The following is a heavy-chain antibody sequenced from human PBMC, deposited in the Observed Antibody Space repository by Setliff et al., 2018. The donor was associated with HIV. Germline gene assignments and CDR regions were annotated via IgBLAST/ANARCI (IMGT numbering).Heavy chain of an antibody. V-gene: IGHV3-15*01. CDR2: IRSKIDGETT. CDR3: TTGLIYCGADCSFDT. J-gene: IGHJ5*02. D-gene: IGHD2-21*02. CDR1: GFTFRAAW. Sequence: GGSLRLSCVGSGFTFRAAWMNWVRQTPGKGLEWVSRIRSKIDGETTEYAAPVKGRFTILRDDSKNTVYLQMNSLKAEDTAVYYCTTGLIYCGADCSFDTWGQGTRVTVSS.